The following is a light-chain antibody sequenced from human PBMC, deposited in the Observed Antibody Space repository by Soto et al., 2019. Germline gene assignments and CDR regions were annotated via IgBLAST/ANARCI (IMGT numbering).Light chain of an antibody. CDR1: QSVGSN. V-gene: IGKV3-15*01. J-gene: IGKJ1*01. CDR3: QQYNNWPPWT. CDR2: GAF. Sequence: EVLMTQSPATLSVSPGERATLSCTASQSVGSNLAWYQQIPGQAPRLLIYGAFTRATGIPARFSGSGSGTEFTLTISSLQSEDFADYYCQQYNNWPPWTFGQGTKVDIK.